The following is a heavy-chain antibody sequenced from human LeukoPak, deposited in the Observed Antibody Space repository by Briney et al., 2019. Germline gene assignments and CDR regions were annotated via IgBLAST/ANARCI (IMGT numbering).Heavy chain of an antibody. J-gene: IGHJ4*02. CDR2: IYYSGST. CDR3: ARPRVRFLEWTFDY. CDR1: GGSISSSSYY. V-gene: IGHV4-39*01. D-gene: IGHD3-3*01. Sequence: SETLSLTCTVSGGSISSSSYYWGWIRQPPGKGLEWIGSIYYSGSTYYNPSLKSRVTISVDTSKNQFSLKLSSVTAADTAVYYCARPRVRFLEWTFDYWGQGTLVTVSS.